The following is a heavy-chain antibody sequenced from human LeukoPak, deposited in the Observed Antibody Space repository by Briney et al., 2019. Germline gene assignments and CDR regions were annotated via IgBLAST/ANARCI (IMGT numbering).Heavy chain of an antibody. CDR2: IYTSGST. V-gene: IGHV4-61*02. D-gene: IGHD6-6*01. CDR3: ARRLEYSSSFDAFDI. Sequence: PSETLSLTCTVSGGSISSGSYYWSWIRQPAGKGLEWIGRIYTSGSTNYNPSLKSRVTISVDTSKNQFSLKLSSVTAADTAVYYCARRLEYSSSFDAFDIWGQGTMVTVSS. J-gene: IGHJ3*02. CDR1: GGSISSGSYY.